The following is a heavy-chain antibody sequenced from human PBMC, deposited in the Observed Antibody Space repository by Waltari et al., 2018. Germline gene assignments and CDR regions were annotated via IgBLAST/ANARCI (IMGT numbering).Heavy chain of an antibody. V-gene: IGHV4-38-2*02. CDR2: IYHSGST. J-gene: IGHJ4*02. CDR3: ARDPMITFGGVIVLPRYYFDY. Sequence: QVQLQESGPGLVKPSETLSLTCAVSGYSISSGYYWGWIRQPPGKGLEWSGSIYHSGSTYYNPSLKSRVTISVDTSKNQFSLKLSSVTAADTAVYYCARDPMITFGGVIVLPRYYFDYWGQGTLVTVSS. CDR1: GYSISSGYY. D-gene: IGHD3-16*02.